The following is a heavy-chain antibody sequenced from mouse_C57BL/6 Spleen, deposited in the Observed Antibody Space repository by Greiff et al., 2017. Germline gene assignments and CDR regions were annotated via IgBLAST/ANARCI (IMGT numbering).Heavy chain of an antibody. V-gene: IGHV1-54*01. D-gene: IGHD1-1*01. Sequence: VQLQESGAELVRPGTSVKVSCKASGYAFTNYLIEWVKQRPGQGLEWIGVINPGSGGTNYNEKFKGKATLTADKSSSTAYMQLSSLTSEDSAVYFCVRSNGSSHFDYWGQGTTLTVSS. CDR1: GYAFTNYL. J-gene: IGHJ2*01. CDR2: INPGSGGT. CDR3: VRSNGSSHFDY.